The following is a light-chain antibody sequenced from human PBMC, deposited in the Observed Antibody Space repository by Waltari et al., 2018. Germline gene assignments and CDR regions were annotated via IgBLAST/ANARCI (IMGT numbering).Light chain of an antibody. J-gene: IGLJ1*01. V-gene: IGLV2-11*01. CDR1: ISDVGGYNY. CDR3: CSYAGRYTFV. Sequence: QSALTQPRSVSGSPGQSVTISCTATISDVGGYNYVSWYQQHPGKAPKRLIYEVSKRPSGVPERLSGSKPGNTASLTISGLQAEDEADYYCCSYAGRYTFVFGTGTKVTVL. CDR2: EVS.